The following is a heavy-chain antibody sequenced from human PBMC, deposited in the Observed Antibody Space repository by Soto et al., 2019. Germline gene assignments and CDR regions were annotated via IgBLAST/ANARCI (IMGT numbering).Heavy chain of an antibody. V-gene: IGHV3-21*01. CDR1: GFTCSSYS. D-gene: IGHD3-16*01. CDR3: ARLIPPGAFDI. CDR2: ISSSSSYI. J-gene: IGHJ3*02. Sequence: GGSLTLSCAASGFTCSSYSMNWVRQAPGKGLEWVSSISSSSSYIYYADSVKGRFTISRDNAKNSLYLQMNSLRAEDTAVYYCARLIPPGAFDIWGQGTMVTVSS.